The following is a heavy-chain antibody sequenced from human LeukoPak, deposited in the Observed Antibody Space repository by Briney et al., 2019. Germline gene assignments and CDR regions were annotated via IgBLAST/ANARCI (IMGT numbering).Heavy chain of an antibody. Sequence: GGSLRLSCAASGFAFSDCAVHWVRQAPGKGLEWVALISYDGSNRYYADSVKGRFTISRDNSKNTMSLQMNCLRREDTAVYYCASRTNSGPPFWGQGTLVTVSS. V-gene: IGHV3-30-3*01. D-gene: IGHD3-10*01. CDR3: ASRTNSGPPF. J-gene: IGHJ1*01. CDR1: GFAFSDCA. CDR2: ISYDGSNR.